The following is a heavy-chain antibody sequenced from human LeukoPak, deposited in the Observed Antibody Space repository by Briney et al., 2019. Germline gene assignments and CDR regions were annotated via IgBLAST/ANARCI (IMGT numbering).Heavy chain of an antibody. J-gene: IGHJ6*03. D-gene: IGHD2-15*01. CDR1: GFTFSSYG. V-gene: IGHV3-30*18. CDR3: ANGRLLPPFSDYYYYMDV. CDR2: ISYDGSNK. Sequence: SGGSLRLSCAPSGFTFSSYGMHWVRQAPGTGLEWVAVISYDGSNKYYADSVKGRFTISRDNSKNTLYLQMNSLRAEDTAVYYCANGRLLPPFSDYYYYMDVWGKGTTVTVSS.